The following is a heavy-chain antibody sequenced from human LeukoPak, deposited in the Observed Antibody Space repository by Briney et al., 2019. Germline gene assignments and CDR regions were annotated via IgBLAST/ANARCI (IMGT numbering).Heavy chain of an antibody. CDR2: IKPSGGST. CDR1: GYTFTSYY. Sequence: ASVKVSCKASGYTFTSYYMHWVRQAPGQGLEWMGIIKPSGGSTSYAQKFQGRVTMTRDTSTSTVYMELSSLRSEDTAVYWCARGLYCSSSTSCYDYGMDVWGQGTTVTVSS. D-gene: IGHD2-2*01. J-gene: IGHJ6*02. CDR3: ARGLYCSSSTSCYDYGMDV. V-gene: IGHV1-46*01.